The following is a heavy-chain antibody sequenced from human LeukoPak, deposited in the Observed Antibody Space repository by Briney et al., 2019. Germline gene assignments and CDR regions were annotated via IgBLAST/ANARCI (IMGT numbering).Heavy chain of an antibody. CDR2: INYSGST. J-gene: IGHJ4*02. V-gene: IGHV4-39*01. D-gene: IGHD3-10*01. CDR3: ARLTSGHFDY. CDR1: GGSISSSSHY. Sequence: PSETLSLTCTVSGGSISSSSHYWSWIRQPPGKGLEWIASINYSGSTYYNPSLKSRVTISADTSKNQFSLKLSSVTAADTAVYYCARLTSGHFDYWGQGTLVTVSS.